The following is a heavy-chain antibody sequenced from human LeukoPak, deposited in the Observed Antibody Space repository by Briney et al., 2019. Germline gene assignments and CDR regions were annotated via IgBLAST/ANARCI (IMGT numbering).Heavy chain of an antibody. Sequence: GGSLRLSCAASGFTFSSSWMHWVRQAPGKGLVWVSSISSSSSNIYYADSLTGRFTISRDNAKNSLYLQMNSLRAEGTAVYYCVRAVEYYYDSSGYAVDYWGQGTLVTVSS. CDR3: VRAVEYYYDSSGYAVDY. CDR2: ISSSSSNI. J-gene: IGHJ4*02. D-gene: IGHD3-22*01. CDR1: GFTFSSSW. V-gene: IGHV3-21*01.